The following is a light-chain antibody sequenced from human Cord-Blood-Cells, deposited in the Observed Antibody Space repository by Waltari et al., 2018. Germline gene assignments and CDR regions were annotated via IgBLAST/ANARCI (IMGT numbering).Light chain of an antibody. CDR2: EVS. J-gene: IGLJ2*01. V-gene: IGLV2-23*02. Sequence: QSALTQPAPVSGSPGQSITISCPGTSSDVGSYNLLSWYQQHPGKAPKLMIYEVSKRPSGVSNRFSGSKSGNTASLTISGLQAEDEADYYCCSYAGSSTVVFGGGTKLTVL. CDR3: CSYAGSSTVV. CDR1: SSDVGSYNL.